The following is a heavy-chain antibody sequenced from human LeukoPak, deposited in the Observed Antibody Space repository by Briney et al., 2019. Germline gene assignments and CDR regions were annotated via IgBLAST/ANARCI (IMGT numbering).Heavy chain of an antibody. Sequence: SETLSLTCTVSGGSISSDRFYWTWVRQPAGKGLEWIGRIKSSNTNYNPSLKSRVSISLDTSTNQFSLKLSSLTAADTAVYYCARDGDYYDRSGYYDAFDIWGQGTMVTVSS. CDR1: GGSISSDRFY. V-gene: IGHV4-61*02. CDR2: IKSSNT. CDR3: ARDGDYYDRSGYYDAFDI. D-gene: IGHD3-22*01. J-gene: IGHJ3*02.